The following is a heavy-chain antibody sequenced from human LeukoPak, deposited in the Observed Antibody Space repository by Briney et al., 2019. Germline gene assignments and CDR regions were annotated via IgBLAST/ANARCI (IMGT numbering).Heavy chain of an antibody. D-gene: IGHD3-3*01. V-gene: IGHV3-7*03. Sequence: GGSLRLSCAASGFTFSSYWMNWARQAPGKGLGWVASINHNGNVNYYVDSVKGRFTISRDNAKDSLYLQMNSLRADDTAVYYCARGAAFGVANWFDPWGQGTLVTVSS. CDR1: GFTFSSYW. CDR2: INHNGNVN. CDR3: ARGAAFGVANWFDP. J-gene: IGHJ5*02.